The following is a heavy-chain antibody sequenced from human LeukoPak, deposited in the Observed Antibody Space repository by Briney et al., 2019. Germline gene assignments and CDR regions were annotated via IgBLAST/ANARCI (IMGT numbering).Heavy chain of an antibody. Sequence: PGGSLRLSCVVSGVSFSDYGMHWVRQAPGKGLEWVAVIWSDGSNKYYADSVKGRFIISRDNSKNTVYLQMNTLRADDTAVYFCASAAGPFDHWGQGTLVTVSS. D-gene: IGHD6-13*01. CDR3: ASAAGPFDH. CDR1: GVSFSDYG. V-gene: IGHV3-33*01. J-gene: IGHJ4*02. CDR2: IWSDGSNK.